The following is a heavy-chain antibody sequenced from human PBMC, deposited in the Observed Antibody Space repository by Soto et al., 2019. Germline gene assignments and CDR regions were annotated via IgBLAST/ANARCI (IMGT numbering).Heavy chain of an antibody. J-gene: IGHJ6*02. CDR1: GGTFSSYA. V-gene: IGHV1-69*05. Sequence: SVKVSCKASGGTFSSYAISWVRQAPGQGLEWMGGIIPIFGTANYAQKFQGRVTMTRDTSTSTVYMELSSLRSEDTAVYYCARDLGITMIVVVNYYYGMDVWGQGTTVTVSS. CDR2: IIPIFGTA. D-gene: IGHD3-22*01. CDR3: ARDLGITMIVVVNYYYGMDV.